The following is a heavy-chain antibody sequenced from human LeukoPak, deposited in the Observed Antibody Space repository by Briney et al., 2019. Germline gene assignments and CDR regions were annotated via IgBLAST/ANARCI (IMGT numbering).Heavy chain of an antibody. CDR3: ACTSGYSSSWSPYYFDY. CDR1: GFTFSSYE. CDR2: ISSSGSTI. Sequence: GGSLRLSCAASGFTFSSYEMNWVRQAPGKGLEWVSYISSSGSTIYYAVSVKVRFTISRDNAKNSLYLQMNSLRAEDTAVYYCACTSGYSSSWSPYYFDYWGQGTLVTVSS. D-gene: IGHD6-13*01. V-gene: IGHV3-48*03. J-gene: IGHJ4*02.